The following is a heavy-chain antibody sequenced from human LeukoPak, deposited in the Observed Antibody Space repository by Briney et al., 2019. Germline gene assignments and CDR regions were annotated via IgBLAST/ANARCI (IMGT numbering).Heavy chain of an antibody. CDR2: ISGNGGST. V-gene: IGHV3-23*01. Sequence: GGSRKLSGEAPELTFSSFAMSWVRQAQGKGLEWVSAISGNGGSTYYADSVKGRFTISRDNSKSTLYLQMNSLRAEDTALYYCAKDIPFLVVGGDFQHWGQGTLVTVSS. CDR3: AKDIPFLVVGGDFQH. D-gene: IGHD3-22*01. J-gene: IGHJ1*01. CDR1: ELTFSSFA.